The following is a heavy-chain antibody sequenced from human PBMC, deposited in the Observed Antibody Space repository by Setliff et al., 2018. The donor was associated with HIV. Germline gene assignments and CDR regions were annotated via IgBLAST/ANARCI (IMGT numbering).Heavy chain of an antibody. CDR2: ISSSGSTI. CDR1: GFIFSSYA. Sequence: PGGSLRLSCAASGFIFSSYAMSWVRQAPGKGLEWVSYISSSGSTIYYADSVKGRFTISRDNAKNSLYLQMNSLRAEDTAVYYCAREPMTTPTSDAFDIWGQGTMVTVSS. D-gene: IGHD4-17*01. J-gene: IGHJ3*02. V-gene: IGHV3-48*04. CDR3: AREPMTTPTSDAFDI.